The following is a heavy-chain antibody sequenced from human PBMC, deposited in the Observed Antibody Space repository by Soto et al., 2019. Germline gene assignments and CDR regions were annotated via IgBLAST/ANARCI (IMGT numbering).Heavy chain of an antibody. CDR3: AGPGIAVAEYY. V-gene: IGHV3-21*01. CDR1: GFTFSSYS. D-gene: IGHD6-19*01. Sequence: ELQLVESGGGLVKPGGSLRLSCAASGFTFSSYSMNWVRQAPGKGLAWVSSISSRSNYIYYADSVKGRFTISRDNAKNSLYLQMNSLSAEDTAVYYCAGPGIAVAEYYWVQGTLVTVS. CDR2: ISSRSNYI. J-gene: IGHJ4*02.